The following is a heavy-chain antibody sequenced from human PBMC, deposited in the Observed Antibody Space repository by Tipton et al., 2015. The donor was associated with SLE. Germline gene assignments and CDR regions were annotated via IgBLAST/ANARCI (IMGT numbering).Heavy chain of an antibody. J-gene: IGHJ3*02. CDR3: ARVVPYGSHCSGGSGYSDAFDI. V-gene: IGHV4-59*08. CDR1: GGSISSHY. Sequence: TLSLTCTVSGGSISSHYWSWIRQPPGKGLEWIGYIYYSGSTNYNPSLKSRVTISVDTSKNQFSLKLSSVTAADTAVYYCARVVPYGSHCSGGSGYSDAFDIWGQGTMVTVSS. D-gene: IGHD2-15*01. CDR2: IYYSGST.